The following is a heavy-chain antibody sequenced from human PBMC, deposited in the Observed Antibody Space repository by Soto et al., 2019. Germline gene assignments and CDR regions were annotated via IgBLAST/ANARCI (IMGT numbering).Heavy chain of an antibody. CDR3: ARDLGIFVGMDV. CDR1: GFMFNRYS. Sequence: EMQLVESGGGLVQPGASLRLSCAASGFMFNRYSMNWVRQAPGKGLEWVAYISSSGANVYYANSVRGRLTISRDNVYNFVSLQMNSLRDEDTAHYYCARDLGIFVGMDVWGQGTTVAVSS. D-gene: IGHD1-26*01. CDR2: ISSSGANV. V-gene: IGHV3-48*02. J-gene: IGHJ6*02.